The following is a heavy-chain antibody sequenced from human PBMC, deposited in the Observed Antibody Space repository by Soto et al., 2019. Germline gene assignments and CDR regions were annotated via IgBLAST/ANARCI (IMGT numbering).Heavy chain of an antibody. V-gene: IGHV4-31*03. Sequence: PSETLSLTCTVSGGSISSGGYYWSWIRQHPGKGLEWIGYIYYSGSTYYNPSLKSRVTISVDTSKNQFSLKLSSVTAADTAVYYCARGSIDLTFDYWGQGTLVTVSS. J-gene: IGHJ4*02. CDR1: GGSISSGGYY. D-gene: IGHD3-3*02. CDR3: ARGSIDLTFDY. CDR2: IYYSGST.